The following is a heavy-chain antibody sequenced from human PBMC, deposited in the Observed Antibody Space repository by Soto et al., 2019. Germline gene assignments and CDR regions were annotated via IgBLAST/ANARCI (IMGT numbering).Heavy chain of an antibody. D-gene: IGHD6-19*01. Sequence: SETLSLTCAVNGESFSGHFWSWIRQSPRKGLEWIGEIDDSGRMNKNPSLKNRVSLSVDTSKSHFSLNLRSLTAADTALYYCARSSGWLHDYWGQGTLVTVSS. CDR3: ARSSGWLHDY. CDR2: IDDSGRM. J-gene: IGHJ4*02. CDR1: GESFSGHF. V-gene: IGHV4-34*01.